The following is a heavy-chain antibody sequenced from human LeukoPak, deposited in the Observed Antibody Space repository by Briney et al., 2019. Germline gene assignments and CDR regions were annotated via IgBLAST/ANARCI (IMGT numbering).Heavy chain of an antibody. J-gene: IGHJ4*02. V-gene: IGHV4-39*07. Sequence: PSETLSLTCSVSGESITTRHYYWGWIRQPPGKGLEWIGSIYYGEATSYNPSLMSRGTITIDTSSNHFSLRLTSVTAADTAVCYCAKGGDSYKVGNYWGQGTLVTVSS. CDR3: AKGGDSYKVGNY. CDR1: GESITTRHYY. D-gene: IGHD5-24*01. CDR2: IYYGEAT.